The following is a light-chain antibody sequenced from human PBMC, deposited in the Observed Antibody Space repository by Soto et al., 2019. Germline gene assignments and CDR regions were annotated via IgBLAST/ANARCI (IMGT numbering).Light chain of an antibody. V-gene: IGLV2-14*03. CDR2: DVS. J-gene: IGLJ2*01. Sequence: QSALTQPASVSGSPGQSITISCTGSSSDIGAYSYVSWYQHHPGKAPKLMIYDVSNRPSGVSNRFSGSKSGNTASLTISGLQAEDEADYYCSSYTSSNTLVVFGGGTKLTVL. CDR3: SSYTSSNTLVV. CDR1: SSDIGAYSY.